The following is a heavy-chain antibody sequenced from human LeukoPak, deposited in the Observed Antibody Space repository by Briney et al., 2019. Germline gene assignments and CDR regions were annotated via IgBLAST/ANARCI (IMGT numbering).Heavy chain of an antibody. J-gene: IGHJ6*02. V-gene: IGHV1-8*01. CDR3: AQFRVGSGYYYYGMDV. Sequence: ASVKVSCKASGYTFTSYDINWVRQATGQGLEWMGWMNPNSGNTGYAQKFQGRVTMTRNTSISTAYMELSSLRSEDTAVYYCAQFRVGSGYYYYGMDVWGQGTTVTVSS. CDR2: MNPNSGNT. CDR1: GYTFTSYD. D-gene: IGHD3-16*01.